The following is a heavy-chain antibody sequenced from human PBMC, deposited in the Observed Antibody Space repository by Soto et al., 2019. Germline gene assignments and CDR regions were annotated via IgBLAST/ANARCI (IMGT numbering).Heavy chain of an antibody. V-gene: IGHV3-74*01. Sequence: EVQLVESGGGLVQPGESLRLSCAASGFTFDYYWMHWVRQAPGKGLVWVSRIHSDGTSTTYADSVKGRFTISRDNAKNTLSLQMNSLRAEDTAVYYCARGDRGAFDLWGQGTVFTVSS. CDR2: IHSDGTST. CDR3: ARGDRGAFDL. CDR1: GFTFDYYW. J-gene: IGHJ3*01. D-gene: IGHD1-26*01.